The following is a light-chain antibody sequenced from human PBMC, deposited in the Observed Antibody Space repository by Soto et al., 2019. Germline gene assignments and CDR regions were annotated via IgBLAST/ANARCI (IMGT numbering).Light chain of an antibody. CDR1: QIINIY. Sequence: DIQMTQSPSSLSASVGDRVTITCQASQIINIYLNWYQQSPGRAPKLLIYDASSLEKGVPSRFSGTGSGTHFTLTISSLQPEDIATYYCQPYDDLPFTFGPGTKVDIK. CDR3: QPYDDLPFT. V-gene: IGKV1-33*01. CDR2: DAS. J-gene: IGKJ3*01.